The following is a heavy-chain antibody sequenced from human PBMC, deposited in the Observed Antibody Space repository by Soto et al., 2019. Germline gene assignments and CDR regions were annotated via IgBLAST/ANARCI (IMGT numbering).Heavy chain of an antibody. CDR1: GGTFSSYA. V-gene: IGHV1-69*01. J-gene: IGHJ3*02. Sequence: QVQLVQSGAEVKKPGSSVKVSCKASGGTFSSYAISWVRQAPGQGLEWMGGIIPIFGTANYAQKFQGRVTITADESTSPADMELSTLRSEDTEVYYCARGGYCSGGRCYFLSGRAFAIWGQGTMVTVSS. D-gene: IGHD2-15*01. CDR2: IIPIFGTA. CDR3: ARGGYCSGGRCYFLSGRAFAI.